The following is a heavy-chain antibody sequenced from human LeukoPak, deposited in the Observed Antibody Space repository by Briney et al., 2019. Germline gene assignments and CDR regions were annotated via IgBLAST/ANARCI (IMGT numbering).Heavy chain of an antibody. V-gene: IGHV3-48*01. CDR3: ARDRWFGEFDAFDI. J-gene: IGHJ3*02. CDR2: ISSSSSII. D-gene: IGHD3-10*01. Sequence: PGGSLRLSCAASGFTFSSYSMNWVRQAPGKGLEWVSYISSSSSIIYYADSVKGRFTISRDNAKNSLYLQMNSLRAEDTAVYYCARDRWFGEFDAFDIWGQGTMVTVSS. CDR1: GFTFSSYS.